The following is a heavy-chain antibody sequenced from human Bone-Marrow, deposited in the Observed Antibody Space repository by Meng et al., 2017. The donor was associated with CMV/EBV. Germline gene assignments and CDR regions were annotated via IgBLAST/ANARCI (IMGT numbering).Heavy chain of an antibody. CDR1: GFTFSSYA. D-gene: IGHD3-16*01. J-gene: IGHJ4*02. CDR2: IKTKTDGGTT. V-gene: IGHV3-15*01. CDR3: TLQGEGEDY. Sequence: GESLKISCAASGFTFSSYAMHWVRQAPGKGLEWVGRIKTKTDGGTTDYAAPVKGRFTISRDDSKNTLYLQMNSLKTEDTAVYYCTLQGEGEDYWGQGTRVTGSS.